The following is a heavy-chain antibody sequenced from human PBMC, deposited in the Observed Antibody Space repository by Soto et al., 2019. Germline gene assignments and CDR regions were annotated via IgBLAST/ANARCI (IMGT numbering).Heavy chain of an antibody. J-gene: IGHJ4*02. D-gene: IGHD3-9*01. V-gene: IGHV1-18*01. Sequence: ASVKVSCKASGYTFTSYGISWVGQAPGQGLEWMGWISAYNGNTNYAQKLQGRVTMTTDTSTSTAYMELRSLRSDDTAVYYCARDGEYYDILTGRDYWGQGTLVTVSS. CDR3: ARDGEYYDILTGRDY. CDR2: ISAYNGNT. CDR1: GYTFTSYG.